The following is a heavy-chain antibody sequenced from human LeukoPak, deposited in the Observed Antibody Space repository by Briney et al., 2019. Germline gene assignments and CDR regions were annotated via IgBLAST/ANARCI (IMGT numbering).Heavy chain of an antibody. CDR2: ISGSGGST. CDR1: GFTFSSYA. Sequence: QSGGSLRLSCAASGFTFSSYAMSWVRQAPGKGLEWVSAISGSGGSTYYADSVKGRFTISRDNSKNTLYLQMNSLRAEDTAVYYCAKDVDPFGSGSYVEGFDYWGQGTLVTVSS. J-gene: IGHJ4*02. V-gene: IGHV3-23*01. CDR3: AKDVDPFGSGSYVEGFDY. D-gene: IGHD3-10*01.